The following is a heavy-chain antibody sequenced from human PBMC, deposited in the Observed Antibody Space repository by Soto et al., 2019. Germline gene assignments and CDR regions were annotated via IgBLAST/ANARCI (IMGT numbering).Heavy chain of an antibody. V-gene: IGHV4-39*01. Sequence: PSETLSLTCTVSGASISVHSYYWTWIRQPPGKGLEWIGSSYYSGTTYFNQSLKSRATISVDTSKNQFSLRLTSVTAADTAIYCCPRRYTWNENYLDPWCPGALVTVS. CDR2: SYYSGTT. J-gene: IGHJ5*02. D-gene: IGHD1-7*01. CDR3: PRRYTWNENYLDP. CDR1: GASISVHSYY.